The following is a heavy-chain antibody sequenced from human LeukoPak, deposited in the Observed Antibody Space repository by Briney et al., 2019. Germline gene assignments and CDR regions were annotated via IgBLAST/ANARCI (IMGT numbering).Heavy chain of an antibody. CDR1: GGSISRYY. CDR3: ARARGFGELYYYYYYMDV. CDR2: IYYSGST. J-gene: IGHJ6*03. V-gene: IGHV4-59*01. D-gene: IGHD3-10*01. Sequence: SETLSLTCTVYGGSISRYYWSWIRQPPGKGLEWIGYIYYSGSTNYNPSLKSRVTISVDTSKNQFSLKLSSVTAADTAVYYCARARGFGELYYYYYYMDVWGKGTTVTISS.